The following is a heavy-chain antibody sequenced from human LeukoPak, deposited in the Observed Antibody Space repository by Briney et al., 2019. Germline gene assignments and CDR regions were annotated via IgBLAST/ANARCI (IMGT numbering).Heavy chain of an antibody. D-gene: IGHD7-27*01. V-gene: IGHV1-69*05. CDR3: ARRATAGDDAFDI. CDR1: GGAFSSYA. CDR2: IIPIFGTA. J-gene: IGHJ3*02. Sequence: SVKVSCKASGGAFSSYAISWVRQAPGQGLEWMGRIIPIFGTANYAQKFQGRVTITTDESTSTAYMELSSLRSEDTAVYYCARRATAGDDAFDIWGQGTMVTVS.